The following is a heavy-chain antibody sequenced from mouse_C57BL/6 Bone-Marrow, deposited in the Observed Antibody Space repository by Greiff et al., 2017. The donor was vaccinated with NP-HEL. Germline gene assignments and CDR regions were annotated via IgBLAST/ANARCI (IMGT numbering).Heavy chain of an antibody. CDR3: ASHYYGTPYWYFDV. D-gene: IGHD1-1*01. CDR2: IYPGSGST. V-gene: IGHV1-55*01. Sequence: QVQLKQPGAELVKLGASVKMSCKASGYTFTSYWITWVKQRPGQGLEWIGDIYPGSGSTNYNEKFKSKATLTVDTSSSTAYMQLSSLTSEDSAVYYCASHYYGTPYWYFDVWGTGTTVTVSS. CDR1: GYTFTSYW. J-gene: IGHJ1*03.